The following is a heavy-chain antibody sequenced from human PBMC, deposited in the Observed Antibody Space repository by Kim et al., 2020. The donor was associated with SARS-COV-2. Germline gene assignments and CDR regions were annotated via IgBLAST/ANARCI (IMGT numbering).Heavy chain of an antibody. CDR2: INPNSGGT. J-gene: IGHJ6*02. CDR1: GYTFTGYY. D-gene: IGHD2-21*01. Sequence: ASVKVSCKASGYTFTGYYMHWVRQAPGQGLEWMGRINPNSGGTNYAQKFQGRVTMTRDTSISTAYMELSRLRSDDTAVYYCARVSETHDYSGDLDVWGQGTTVTVSS. CDR3: ARVSETHDYSGDLDV. V-gene: IGHV1-2*06.